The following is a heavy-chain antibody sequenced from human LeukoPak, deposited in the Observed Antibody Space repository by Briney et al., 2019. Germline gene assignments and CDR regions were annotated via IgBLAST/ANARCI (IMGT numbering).Heavy chain of an antibody. J-gene: IGHJ4*02. V-gene: IGHV3-30-3*01. CDR3: ARDFEGITIFGAPFR. CDR2: ISYDGSNK. CDR1: GFTFSSYV. Sequence: GGSLRLSCAASGFTFSSYVMHWVRQAPGKGLEWVAVISYDGSNKYYADSVKGRFTISRDNSKNTLYLQMNSLRAEDTAVYYCARDFEGITIFGAPFRWGQGTLVTVSS. D-gene: IGHD3-3*01.